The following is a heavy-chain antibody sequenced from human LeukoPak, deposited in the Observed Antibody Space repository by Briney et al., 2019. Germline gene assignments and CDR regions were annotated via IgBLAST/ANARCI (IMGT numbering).Heavy chain of an antibody. D-gene: IGHD2-21*01. V-gene: IGHV1-18*01. J-gene: IGHJ5*02. CDR2: ISAYNGNT. CDR1: GGTFSSYA. Sequence: ASVKVSCKASGGTFSSYAISWVRQAPGQGLEWMGWISAYNGNTNYAQKLQGRVTMTTDTSTSTAYMELRSLRSDDTAVYYCARDPSPHIVVVIATNWFDPWGQGTLVTVSS. CDR3: ARDPSPHIVVVIATNWFDP.